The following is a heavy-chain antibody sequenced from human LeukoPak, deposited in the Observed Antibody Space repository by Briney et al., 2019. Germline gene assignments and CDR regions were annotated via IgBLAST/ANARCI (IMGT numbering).Heavy chain of an antibody. V-gene: IGHV4-59*01. J-gene: IGHJ3*02. CDR3: ARDFRGSVDAFDI. CDR2: IYYSGRT. Sequence: SETLSLTCTVSGGPISDYYWNWMRQPPGKGLEWIGYIYYSGRTNYNPSLKSRVSISVDTSKNQFSLKLSSVTAADTAVYYCARDFRGSVDAFDIWGQGTMVAVSS. CDR1: GGPISDYY.